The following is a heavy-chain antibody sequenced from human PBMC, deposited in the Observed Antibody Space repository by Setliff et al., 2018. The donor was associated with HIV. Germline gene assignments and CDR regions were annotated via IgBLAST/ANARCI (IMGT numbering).Heavy chain of an antibody. CDR1: GFTFSAYS. CDR3: ARGVGSNYFDY. V-gene: IGHV3-48*01. CDR2: LTSGTATM. J-gene: IGHJ4*02. Sequence: PGGSLRLSCAASGFTFSAYSMHWVRQAPGTGLEWLSYLTSGTATMYYADSVKGRFTISRDNVKNSLYLQMNSLRAEDTAVYFCARGVGSNYFDYWGQGTLVTVSS. D-gene: IGHD1-26*01.